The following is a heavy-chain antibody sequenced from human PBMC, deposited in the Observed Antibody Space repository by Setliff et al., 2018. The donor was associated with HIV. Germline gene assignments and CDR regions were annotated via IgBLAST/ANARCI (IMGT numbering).Heavy chain of an antibody. Sequence: GGSLRLSCTASGFTFGDYTMSWVRQAPGKGLEWVGLIRSEAYGGTTEYAASVKGRFTISRDDSKSIAYLQMNSPKTEDTAVYYCAKETGYCSGGSCLGGMDVWGQGTTVTV. CDR2: IRSEAYGGTT. CDR3: AKETGYCSGGSCLGGMDV. D-gene: IGHD2-15*01. CDR1: GFTFGDYT. V-gene: IGHV3-49*04. J-gene: IGHJ6*02.